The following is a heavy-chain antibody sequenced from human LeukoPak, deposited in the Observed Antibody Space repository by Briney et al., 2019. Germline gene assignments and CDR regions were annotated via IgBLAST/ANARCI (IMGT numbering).Heavy chain of an antibody. J-gene: IGHJ4*02. CDR2: IYYSGST. CDR1: GGSISSYY. V-gene: IGHV4-59*01. D-gene: IGHD3-10*01. Sequence: SETLSLTCTVSGGSISSYYWSWIRQPPGKGLEWIGYIYYSGSTNYNPSLKSRVTISVDTSKNQFSLKLSSVTAADTAVYYCAREALLEPRGVAIDYWGQGTLVTVSS. CDR3: AREALLEPRGVAIDY.